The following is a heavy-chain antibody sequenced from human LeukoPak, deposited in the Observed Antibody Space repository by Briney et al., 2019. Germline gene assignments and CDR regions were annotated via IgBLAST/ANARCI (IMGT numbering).Heavy chain of an antibody. CDR3: AKAQWLGGLEY. J-gene: IGHJ4*02. CDR2: IRSKAYGGTT. Sequence: GRSLRLSCTASGFTFCDYAMSWVRQAPGKGLEWVGFIRSKAYGGTTENAASVKGIFTISRDDSKSIAYLQMNSLKTEDTAVYYCAKAQWLGGLEYWGQGTLVTVSS. D-gene: IGHD6-19*01. CDR1: GFTFCDYA. V-gene: IGHV3-49*04.